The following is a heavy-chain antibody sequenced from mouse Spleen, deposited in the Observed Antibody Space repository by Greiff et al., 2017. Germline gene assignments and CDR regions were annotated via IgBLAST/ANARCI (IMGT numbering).Heavy chain of an antibody. Sequence: QVQLQQSGPELVRPGSSVKLSCKASGYTFSGYWMDWVKQSPGQGLEWIGNIYPSDSETHYNQKFKDKATLTVDKSSSTAYMQLSSLTSEDSAVYYCARTGDVGYYDYWGQGTTLTVSS. CDR2: IYPSDSET. CDR1: GYTFSGYW. CDR3: ARTGDVGYYDY. J-gene: IGHJ2*01. V-gene: IGHV1-61*01. D-gene: IGHD3-3*01.